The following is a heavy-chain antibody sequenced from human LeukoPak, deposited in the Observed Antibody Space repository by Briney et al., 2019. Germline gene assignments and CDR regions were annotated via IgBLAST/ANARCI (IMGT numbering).Heavy chain of an antibody. D-gene: IGHD6-19*01. V-gene: IGHV3-21*01. CDR3: ARGTSVWYRDFFDY. CDR2: ISSSSSYI. Sequence: GGSLRLSCAASGFTFSSYSMNWVRQAPGKGLEWASSISSSSSYIYYADSVKGRFTISRDNAKNSLYLQMNSLRAADTAVYYCARGTSVWYRDFFDYWGQGALVTVSS. J-gene: IGHJ4*02. CDR1: GFTFSSYS.